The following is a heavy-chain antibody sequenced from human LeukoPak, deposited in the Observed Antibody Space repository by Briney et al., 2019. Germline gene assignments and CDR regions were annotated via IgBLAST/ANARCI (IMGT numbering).Heavy chain of an antibody. D-gene: IGHD3-10*01. V-gene: IGHV4-39*07. J-gene: IGHJ5*02. CDR2: IYYSGST. CDR3: ARHRSEGSWFDP. CDR1: GGSISSSSYY. Sequence: SETLSLTCTVSGGSISSSSYYWGWIRQPPGKGLEWIGSIYYSGSTYYNPSLKSRVTISVDRSKNQFSLKLSSVTAADTAVYYCARHRSEGSWFDPWGQGTLVTVSS.